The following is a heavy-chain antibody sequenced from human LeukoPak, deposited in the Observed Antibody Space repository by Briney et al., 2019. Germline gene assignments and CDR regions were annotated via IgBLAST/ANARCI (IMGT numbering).Heavy chain of an antibody. CDR2: ISGGGGNT. V-gene: IGHV3-23*01. J-gene: IGHJ5*02. Sequence: GGSLRLSCAASAFTFSNNAMNWVRQAPGRGLEWVSGISGGGGNTYYADSVKGRFTISRDNSKNPLYLQMDSLRAEDTALYYCAKGSGINHYHWIDPWGQGTLVTVSS. CDR1: AFTFSNNA. D-gene: IGHD1-14*01. CDR3: AKGSGINHYHWIDP.